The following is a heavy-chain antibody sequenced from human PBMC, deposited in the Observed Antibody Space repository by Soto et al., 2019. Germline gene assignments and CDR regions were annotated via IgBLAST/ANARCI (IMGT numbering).Heavy chain of an antibody. CDR2: FSFSSSTTT. Sequence: PGGSLRLSCAASGFTFSTYGMSWVRQAPGKGLEWVSTFSFSSSTTTHYADSVKGRFTISRDNAKNSLYLQMNSLRAEDTAVYYCASEPPTGTNRFDYWGQGTLVTVSS. CDR3: ASEPPTGTNRFDY. J-gene: IGHJ4*02. D-gene: IGHD1-1*01. CDR1: GFTFSTYG. V-gene: IGHV3-48*01.